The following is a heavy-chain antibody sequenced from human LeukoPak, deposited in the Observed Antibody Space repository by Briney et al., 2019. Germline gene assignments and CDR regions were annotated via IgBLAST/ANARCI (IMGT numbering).Heavy chain of an antibody. CDR2: IYSSGTT. CDR3: ARRISSWNVYIDK. D-gene: IGHD1-1*01. CDR1: GGSLSGYY. Sequence: SETLSLTCTVSGGSLSGYYWSWIRQTPGRGLEWIGYIYSSGTTNYNRSLQSRVIISLDTPKNQFSLSVTSVTAADTAMYFCARRISSWNVYIDKWGQGIQVTVSS. J-gene: IGHJ4*02. V-gene: IGHV4-4*09.